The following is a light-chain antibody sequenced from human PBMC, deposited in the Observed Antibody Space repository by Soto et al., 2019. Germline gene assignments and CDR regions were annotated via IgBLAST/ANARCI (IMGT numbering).Light chain of an antibody. CDR3: QSYDSSLSGSTV. CDR1: SSNIGAGYD. J-gene: IGLJ2*01. CDR2: GNS. Sequence: QSVLTQPPSVSGAPGQRVTISCTGSSSNIGAGYDVHWYQQLPGTAPKLLIYGNSNRPSGVPDRFSGSKSGTSASLAITGLQAEGEADYYCQSYDSSLSGSTVFGGGTKVTVL. V-gene: IGLV1-40*01.